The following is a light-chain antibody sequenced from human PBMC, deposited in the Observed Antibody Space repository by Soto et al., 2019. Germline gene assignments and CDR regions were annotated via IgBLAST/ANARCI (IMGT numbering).Light chain of an antibody. CDR3: AAWDDSLTGYV. CDR1: SSDIGAYNR. J-gene: IGLJ1*01. CDR2: EVN. Sequence: QSALTQPPSASGSPGQSVTISCTGTSSDIGAYNRVSWYQQHPGKAPKVLISEVNKRPSGVPDRFSGSKSGNTASLTVSGLQAEDEADYYCAAWDDSLTGYVFGGGNKVTVL. V-gene: IGLV2-8*01.